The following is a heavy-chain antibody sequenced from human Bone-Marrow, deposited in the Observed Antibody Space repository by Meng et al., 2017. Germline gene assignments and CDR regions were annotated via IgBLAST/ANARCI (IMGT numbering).Heavy chain of an antibody. D-gene: IGHD3-3*01. CDR1: GGSISSGGYY. Sequence: VPLQEAGPGLGKPSQTLSLTCTVSGGSISSGGYYWSWIRQHPGKGLEWIGYIYYSGSTYYNPSLKSLVTISVDTSKNQFSLKLSSVTAADTAVYYCARTYYDFWSGYYYFDYWGQGTLVTVSS. J-gene: IGHJ4*02. CDR2: IYYSGST. CDR3: ARTYYDFWSGYYYFDY. V-gene: IGHV4-31*01.